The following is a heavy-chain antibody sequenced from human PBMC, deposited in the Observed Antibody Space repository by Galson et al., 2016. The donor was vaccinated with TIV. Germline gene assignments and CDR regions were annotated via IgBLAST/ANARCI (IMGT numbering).Heavy chain of an antibody. CDR1: GYTITSYA. V-gene: IGHV1-3*01. D-gene: IGHD3-16*01. CDR2: INAGTGDT. CDR3: ARDFGGSFSPFYGMDV. J-gene: IGHJ6*02. Sequence: SVKVSCKASGYTITSYAMHWVRQAPGQRFEWMGWINAGTGDTKFSQKFQGRVTLTRDTSASTVCMGLSSLTSEDTAVYYCARDFGGSFSPFYGMDVWGQGTTVTVSS.